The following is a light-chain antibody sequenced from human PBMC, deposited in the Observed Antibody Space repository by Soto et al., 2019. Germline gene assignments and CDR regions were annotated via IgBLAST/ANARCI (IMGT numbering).Light chain of an antibody. Sequence: DLQMTQSPSSLSASVGDRVTITCRASHSISNYLNWYQQKPGKAPNLLIYTASSLQSGVPSRFSGSGSGTDFTLTISSLQPEDFATYYCQQSYSTPYSFGQGTKLDIK. CDR2: TAS. CDR1: HSISNY. J-gene: IGKJ2*03. V-gene: IGKV1-39*01. CDR3: QQSYSTPYS.